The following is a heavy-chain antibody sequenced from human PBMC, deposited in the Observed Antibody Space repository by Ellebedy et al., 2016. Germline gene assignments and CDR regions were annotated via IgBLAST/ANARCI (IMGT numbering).Heavy chain of an antibody. CDR1: RNIFSDYD. J-gene: IGHJ4*01. Sequence: ASVKVSCKAPRNIFSDYDINWLRQAPGQGPEWMGWMKFNSGDTGYAPKFRARVSMTRDISISTGYLDLTTLTSEDTAVYYCAFIVGATGFDVWGHGTVVTASS. CDR2: MKFNSGDT. V-gene: IGHV1-8*01. CDR3: AFIVGATGFDV. D-gene: IGHD1-26*01.